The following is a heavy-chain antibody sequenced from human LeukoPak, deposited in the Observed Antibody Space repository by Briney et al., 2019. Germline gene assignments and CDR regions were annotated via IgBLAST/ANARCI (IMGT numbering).Heavy chain of an antibody. D-gene: IGHD3-22*01. J-gene: IGHJ4*02. CDR2: IYYSGNI. CDR3: ARGPYDTVGYAVPFDS. Sequence: SETLSLTCTVSGGSISSYYWSWIRQPPGNRLEWIGYIYYSGNINYNPSLKSRVTISIDKSKNQFSLSLSSVTAADTAVYYCARGPYDTVGYAVPFDSWGQGTLVTVSS. V-gene: IGHV4-59*01. CDR1: GGSISSYY.